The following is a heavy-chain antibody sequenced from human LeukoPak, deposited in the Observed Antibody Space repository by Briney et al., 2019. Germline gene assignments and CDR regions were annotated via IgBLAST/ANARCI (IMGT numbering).Heavy chain of an antibody. J-gene: IGHJ5*02. Sequence: PSETLSLTCTVSSGSITSYYWSWIRQPPGKGLEWIGFIYYSRSPNYNPSLKSRITISIDTSKNQFSLKLTSVTAADTAVYYCARSENWVLNWFDPWGQGTLVTVSS. CDR3: ARSENWVLNWFDP. CDR2: IYYSRSP. D-gene: IGHD7-27*01. V-gene: IGHV4-59*01. CDR1: SGSITSYY.